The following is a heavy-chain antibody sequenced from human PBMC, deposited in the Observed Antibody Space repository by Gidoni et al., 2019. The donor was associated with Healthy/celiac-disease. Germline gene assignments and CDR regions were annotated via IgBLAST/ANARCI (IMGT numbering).Heavy chain of an antibody. CDR2: IKSKTDGGTT. V-gene: IGHV3-15*01. D-gene: IGHD6-13*01. J-gene: IGHJ4*02. CDR1: GFPFSNAW. CDR3: TTAPLGAAAGRRRYYFDY. Sequence: EVQLVASGGGLVKPGGSLRLSCSASGFPFSNAWMRWVRQAPGKGLEWVGRIKSKTDGGTTDYAAPVKGRFTISRDDSKNTLYLQMNSLKTEDTAVYYCTTAPLGAAAGRRRYYFDYWGQGTLVTVSS.